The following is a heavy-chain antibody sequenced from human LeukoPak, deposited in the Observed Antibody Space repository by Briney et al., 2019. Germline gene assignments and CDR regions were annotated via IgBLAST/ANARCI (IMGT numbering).Heavy chain of an antibody. CDR3: ARGRPENFIVVVPAAIGPFDY. V-gene: IGHV4-34*01. Sequence: SETLSLTCAVSGFSISSDSYWGWIRQPPGKGLEWIGEINHSGSTNYNPSLKSRVTISVDTSKNQFSLKLSSVTAADTAVYYCARGRPENFIVVVPAAIGPFDYWGQGTLVTVSS. CDR2: INHSGST. CDR1: GFSISSDSY. D-gene: IGHD2-2*01. J-gene: IGHJ4*02.